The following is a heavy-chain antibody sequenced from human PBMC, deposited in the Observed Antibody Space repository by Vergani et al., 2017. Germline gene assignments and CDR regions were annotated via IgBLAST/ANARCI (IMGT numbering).Heavy chain of an antibody. CDR2: IYHSGGS. V-gene: IGHV4-39*01. J-gene: IGHJ4*02. CDR1: GGSITSSSYY. D-gene: IGHD3-9*01. CDR3: ARTESFILRYFHWAL. Sequence: QLHLQESGPGLVKPSETLSLTCTVSGGSITSSSYYWGWIRHPPGKGLEWIGNIYHSGGSYYNPSLKGRVTISVDTSKNQFSLEVTSVCAADTAIYFCARTESFILRYFHWALWGQGTLVTVSS.